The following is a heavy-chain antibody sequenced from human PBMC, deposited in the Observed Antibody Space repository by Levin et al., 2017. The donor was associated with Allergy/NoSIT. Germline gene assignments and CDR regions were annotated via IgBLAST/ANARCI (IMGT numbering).Heavy chain of an antibody. J-gene: IGHJ4*02. Sequence: GESLKISCAASGFTFSSYAMHWVRQAPGKGLEWVAVIAYGGTNEYYADSVKGRFTISRDNSKNRLYLQMNSLRVEDTAVYYCARDSFLFNDVVVVAGYWGQGTLVTVSS. D-gene: IGHD2-15*01. V-gene: IGHV3-30-3*01. CDR3: ARDSFLFNDVVVVAGY. CDR1: GFTFSSYA. CDR2: IAYGGTNE.